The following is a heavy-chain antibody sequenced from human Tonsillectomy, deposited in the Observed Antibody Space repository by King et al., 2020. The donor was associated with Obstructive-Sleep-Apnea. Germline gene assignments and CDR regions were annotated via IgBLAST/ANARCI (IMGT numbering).Heavy chain of an antibody. Sequence: QLQESGPGLVKPSETLSLRCTVSGGSVSSTTHYWGWIRQPPGKGLEWIGSIYYSGNTNYNPSLKSRITISVDTSKNQFSLNLSSVTAADTAMYYCARVVAITADYNFDYWGRGTLVTVSS. D-gene: IGHD6-13*01. V-gene: IGHV4-39*07. J-gene: IGHJ4*02. CDR2: IYYSGNT. CDR1: GGSVSSTTHY. CDR3: ARVVAITADYNFDY.